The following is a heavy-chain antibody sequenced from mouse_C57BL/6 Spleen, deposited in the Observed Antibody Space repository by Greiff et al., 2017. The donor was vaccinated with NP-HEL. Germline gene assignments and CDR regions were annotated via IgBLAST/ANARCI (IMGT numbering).Heavy chain of an antibody. D-gene: IGHD1-1*01. Sequence: QVQLQQSGAELVRPGASVTLSCKASGYTFTDYEMHWVKQTPVHGLEWIGAIDPETGGTAYNQKFKGKAILTADKSSSTAYMELRSLTSEDSAVYYCNLAPITTVVATDYWGQGTTLTVSS. J-gene: IGHJ2*01. CDR3: NLAPITTVVATDY. V-gene: IGHV1-15*01. CDR2: IDPETGGT. CDR1: GYTFTDYE.